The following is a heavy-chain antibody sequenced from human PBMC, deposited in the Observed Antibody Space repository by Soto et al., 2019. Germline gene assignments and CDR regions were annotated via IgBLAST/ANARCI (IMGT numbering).Heavy chain of an antibody. D-gene: IGHD3-10*01. CDR2: LSSSGTTI. V-gene: IGHV3-11*01. CDR1: GFSFSDYY. CDR3: ARVVRGVMAQDYYYYMDV. Sequence: QVQLVESGGGLVKPGGSLRLSCAASGFSFSDYYMTWIRQAPGKGLEWLSHLSSSGTTIYYAESAKGRFSISRDNAKNSLYMQMNSLRAEDTAVYYCARVVRGVMAQDYYYYMDVWGKGTPVTVSS. J-gene: IGHJ6*03.